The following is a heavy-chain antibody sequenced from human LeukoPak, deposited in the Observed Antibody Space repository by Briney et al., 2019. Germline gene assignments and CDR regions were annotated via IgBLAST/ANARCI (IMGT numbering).Heavy chain of an antibody. D-gene: IGHD6-6*01. Sequence: PSETLSLTCAVYGGSFSGYYWSWIRQPPGKGLEWIGEINHSGSTNYNPSLKSRVTISVDTSKNRFSLKLSSVTAADTAVYYCASSRPPYYMDVWGKGTTVTVSS. J-gene: IGHJ6*03. CDR1: GGSFSGYY. V-gene: IGHV4-34*01. CDR2: INHSGST. CDR3: ASSRPPYYMDV.